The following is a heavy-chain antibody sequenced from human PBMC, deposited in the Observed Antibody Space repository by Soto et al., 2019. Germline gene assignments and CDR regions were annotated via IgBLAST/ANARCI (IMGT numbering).Heavy chain of an antibody. CDR2: IHSGDSNA. CDR3: ARVEWFGISTNAFDI. J-gene: IGHJ3*02. V-gene: IGHV5-51*01. CDR1: GYSFSTYS. Sequence: PGESLKISCKGSGYSFSTYSIGWVRQMPGKGLEWMGNIHSGDSNARYSPSFQGQVTISVDKSISTAYLQWNSLKASDTDLYYCARVEWFGISTNAFDIWGQGKMVTVSS. D-gene: IGHD3-10*01.